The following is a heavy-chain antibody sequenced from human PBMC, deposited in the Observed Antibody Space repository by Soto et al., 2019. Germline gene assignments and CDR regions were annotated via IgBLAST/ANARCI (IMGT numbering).Heavy chain of an antibody. Sequence: SETLSLTCAVYGGFVSSGSYYWSWIRQPPGKGLEWIGEMSHSGGTHFNPSLKSRVTISVDTSKNQFSLKMSSVTAADTALYYCTRVERGTATTVVDAFDIWGPGTMVTVS. V-gene: IGHV4-61*01. CDR3: TRVERGTATTVVDAFDI. CDR2: MSHSGGT. D-gene: IGHD1-1*01. J-gene: IGHJ3*02. CDR1: GGFVSSGSYY.